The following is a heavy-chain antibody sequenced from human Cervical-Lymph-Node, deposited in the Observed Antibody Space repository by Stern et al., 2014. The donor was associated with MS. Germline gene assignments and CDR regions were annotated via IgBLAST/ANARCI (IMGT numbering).Heavy chain of an antibody. CDR2: IITSNGTT. Sequence: QVKLVQSGAEVKKPGASVKVSCKASGYTFTSYGISWVRQAPGQGLEWMGWIITSNGTTTYARKLHARFTMPTDKSTSTAYMELRSLRSDDTAVYSCARGLLGSENAFDIWGQGTMVTVSS. D-gene: IGHD2-15*01. CDR3: ARGLLGSENAFDI. V-gene: IGHV1-18*01. J-gene: IGHJ3*02. CDR1: GYTFTSYG.